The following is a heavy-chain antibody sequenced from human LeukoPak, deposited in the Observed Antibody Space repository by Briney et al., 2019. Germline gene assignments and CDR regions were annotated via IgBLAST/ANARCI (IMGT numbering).Heavy chain of an antibody. V-gene: IGHV3-30*02. CDR3: AREEGAAEGYYMDV. CDR2: IQYDGSNQ. D-gene: IGHD1-14*01. CDR1: GFTFSSYG. J-gene: IGHJ6*03. Sequence: GGSLRLSCAASGFTFSSYGVHWVRQAPGKGLEWVAYIQYDGSNQQYADSVKGRFSISRDRSKNIPYLQMNSLRAEDTAVYYCAREEGAAEGYYMDVWGKGTTVTISS.